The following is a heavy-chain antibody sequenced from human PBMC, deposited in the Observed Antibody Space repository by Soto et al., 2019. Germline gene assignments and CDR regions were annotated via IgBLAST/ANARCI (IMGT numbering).Heavy chain of an antibody. D-gene: IGHD5-12*01. Sequence: GGSLRLSCAASGFTFSSYGMHWVRQAPGKGLEWVAVISYDGSNKYYADSVKGRFTISRDNSKNTLYLQMDSLRAEDTAVYYCAKSRDGYNLIHPFLDYWGQGTLVTVSS. CDR3: AKSRDGYNLIHPFLDY. V-gene: IGHV3-30*18. J-gene: IGHJ4*02. CDR2: ISYDGSNK. CDR1: GFTFSSYG.